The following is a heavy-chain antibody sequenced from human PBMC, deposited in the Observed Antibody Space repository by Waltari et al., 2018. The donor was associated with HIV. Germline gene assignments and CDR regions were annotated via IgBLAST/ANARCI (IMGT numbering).Heavy chain of an antibody. CDR2: INSDGSST. V-gene: IGHV3-74*01. D-gene: IGHD6-13*01. Sequence: EVQLVESGGGLVQPGGSLRLSCAASGFTFSSYWMHWVRQAPGKGLVLVSRINSDGSSTSYADSVKGRFTISRDNAKNTLYLQMNSLRAEDTAVYYCARNLEVAAAGGGVDYWGQGTLVTVSS. CDR1: GFTFSSYW. CDR3: ARNLEVAAAGGGVDY. J-gene: IGHJ4*02.